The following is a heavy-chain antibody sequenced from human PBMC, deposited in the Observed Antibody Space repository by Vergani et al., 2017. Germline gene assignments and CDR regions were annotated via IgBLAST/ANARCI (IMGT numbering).Heavy chain of an antibody. CDR3: ARWCNEKRLDS. J-gene: IGHJ5*01. CDR1: GFTFSSHC. CDR2: IWYDGSNK. V-gene: IGHV3-33*01. Sequence: VQLVESEGGVVQPGRSLTLSCVASGFTFSSHCMHWVRQAPGKGLEWVAVIWYDGSNKYYGDSVKGRFTISRDNSKNTLYLQMNSLRVEDTAVYYCARWCNEKRLDSWGQGTLVTVSS. D-gene: IGHD2-15*01.